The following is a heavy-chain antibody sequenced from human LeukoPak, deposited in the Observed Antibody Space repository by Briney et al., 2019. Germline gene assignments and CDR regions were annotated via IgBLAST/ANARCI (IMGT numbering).Heavy chain of an antibody. V-gene: IGHV3-30*18. CDR3: AKDSDGSGSYYWGPDY. CDR2: ISYDGSNK. CDR1: GFTFSDYY. J-gene: IGHJ4*02. Sequence: SGGSLRLSCAASGFTFSDYYMIWIRQAPGKGLEWVAVISYDGSNKYYADSVKGRFTISRDNSKNTLYLQMNSLRAEDTAVYYCAKDSDGSGSYYWGPDYWGQGTLVTVSS. D-gene: IGHD3-10*01.